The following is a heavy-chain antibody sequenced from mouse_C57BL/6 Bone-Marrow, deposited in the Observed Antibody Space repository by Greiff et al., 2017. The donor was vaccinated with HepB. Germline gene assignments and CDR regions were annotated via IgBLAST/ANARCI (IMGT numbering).Heavy chain of an antibody. J-gene: IGHJ4*01. CDR1: GYTFTDYY. CDR3: ASPSTVVAYYYAMDY. V-gene: IGHV1-26*01. Sequence: EVKVVESGPELVKPGASVKISCKASGYTFTDYYMNWVKQSHGKSLEWIGDINPNNGGTSYNQKFKGKATLTVDKSSSTAYMELRSLTSEDSAVYYCASPSTVVAYYYAMDYWGQGTSVTVSS. D-gene: IGHD1-1*01. CDR2: INPNNGGT.